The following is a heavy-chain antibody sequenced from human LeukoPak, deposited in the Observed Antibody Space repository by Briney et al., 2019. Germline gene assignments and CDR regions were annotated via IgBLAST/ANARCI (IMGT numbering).Heavy chain of an antibody. J-gene: IGHJ4*02. Sequence: GGSLRLSCAASGFTFSSYSMNWVRQAPGKGLEWVSSISSSRSYIYYADSVKGRFTISRDNAKNSLYLQMNSLRAEDTAVYYCARRSGVRGVIITEGSYYFDYWGQGTLVTVSS. CDR1: GFTFSSYS. D-gene: IGHD3-10*01. CDR3: ARRSGVRGVIITEGSYYFDY. V-gene: IGHV3-21*01. CDR2: ISSSRSYI.